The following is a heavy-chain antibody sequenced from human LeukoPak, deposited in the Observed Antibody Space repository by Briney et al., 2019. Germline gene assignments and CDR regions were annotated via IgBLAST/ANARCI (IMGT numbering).Heavy chain of an antibody. CDR3: ARAPNGRDAFDI. D-gene: IGHD1-1*01. CDR2: IYYSGST. J-gene: IGHJ3*02. CDR1: GGSISSYY. V-gene: IGHV4-59*01. Sequence: SETLSLTCTVSGGSISSYYWSWIRQPPGKGLEWIGYIYYSGSTNYNPSLKSRVTISVDTSKNQFSLKLSSVTAADTAVYYCARAPNGRDAFDIWGQGTMATVSS.